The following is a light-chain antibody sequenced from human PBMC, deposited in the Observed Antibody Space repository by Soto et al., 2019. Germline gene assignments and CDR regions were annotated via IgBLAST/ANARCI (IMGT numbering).Light chain of an antibody. J-gene: IGKJ5*01. CDR3: QQYGSSPRT. CDR2: GAS. Sequence: ESELKQSPGTMSLSPGERATLSCRASQSVSSSYLAWYQQKPGQAPRLLIYGASSRATGIPDRFSGSGSGTDFTLTISRLEPEDFAVYYCQQYGSSPRTFGQGTRLEIK. CDR1: QSVSSSY. V-gene: IGKV3-20*01.